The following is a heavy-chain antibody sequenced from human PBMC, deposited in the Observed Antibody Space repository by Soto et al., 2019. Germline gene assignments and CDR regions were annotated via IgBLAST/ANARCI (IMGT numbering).Heavy chain of an antibody. Sequence: QVQLQESGPGLVKPSETLSLTCAVSGDSISSYYCMWIRQPPGKGLESIGYLYYGRSANYNTSLTSRVTLSADTSTNQRSLTLSSMTAADTAVYYCALRSMAVVPEYWGQGTLVTVSS. CDR3: ALRSMAVVPEY. V-gene: IGHV4-59*01. CDR1: GDSISSYY. J-gene: IGHJ4*02. D-gene: IGHD3-22*01. CDR2: LYYGRSA.